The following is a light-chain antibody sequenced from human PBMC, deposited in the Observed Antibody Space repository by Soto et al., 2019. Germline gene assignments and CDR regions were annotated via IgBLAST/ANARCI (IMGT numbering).Light chain of an antibody. CDR1: QGITSA. V-gene: IGKV3-11*01. CDR3: QQRSNWPPVT. J-gene: IGKJ5*01. CDR2: DAS. Sequence: LTQSPSSLSASVGDRVTITCLASQGITSALAWYQQKPGQAPRLLIYDASNRATGIPARFSGSGSGTDFTLTISSLEPEDFAVYYCQQRSNWPPVTFGQGTRLEIK.